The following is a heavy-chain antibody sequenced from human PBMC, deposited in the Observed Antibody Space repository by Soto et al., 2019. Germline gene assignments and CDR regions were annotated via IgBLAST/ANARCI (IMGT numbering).Heavy chain of an antibody. J-gene: IGHJ4*02. D-gene: IGHD6-13*01. CDR2: ISSSNNTI. CDR3: ALRAGPL. Sequence: TGGSLRLSCAASGFSFTTYSMNWVRQAPGKGLEWISYISSSNNTIYYADSVKGRFTISRDNAKNSLYLQMNSLRAEDTAVYYCALRAGPLGGQGTLVTVSS. CDR1: GFSFTTYS. V-gene: IGHV3-48*01.